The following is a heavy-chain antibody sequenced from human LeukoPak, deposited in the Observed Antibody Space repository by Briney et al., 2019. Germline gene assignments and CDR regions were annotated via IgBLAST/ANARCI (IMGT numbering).Heavy chain of an antibody. Sequence: SETLSLTCTVSGGSISSSSYYWGWIRQPPGKGLEWIGSIYYIGSTYYNPSLKGRVTISVDTSKNQFSLKLSSVTAADTAVYYCARARLTYYYGSGVYNYFDYWGQGTLVTVSS. CDR2: IYYIGST. CDR3: ARARLTYYYGSGVYNYFDY. CDR1: GGSISSSSYY. V-gene: IGHV4-39*07. J-gene: IGHJ4*02. D-gene: IGHD3-10*01.